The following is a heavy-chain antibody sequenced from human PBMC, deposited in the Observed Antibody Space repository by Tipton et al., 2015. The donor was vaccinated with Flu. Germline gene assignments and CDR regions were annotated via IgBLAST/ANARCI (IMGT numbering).Heavy chain of an antibody. J-gene: IGHJ3*02. V-gene: IGHV4-4*08. CDR1: GGSIINNY. CDR2: KSTSETT. CDR3: ARLRRPATKGAFEI. D-gene: IGHD2-2*01. Sequence: TLSLTCFISGGSIINNYWTWIRQPPGREPEWIGRKSTSETTYNPSLRSRVTISLDTSKNQFSLRLASVTAADTALYYCARLRRPATKGAFEIWGQGTMVTVSS.